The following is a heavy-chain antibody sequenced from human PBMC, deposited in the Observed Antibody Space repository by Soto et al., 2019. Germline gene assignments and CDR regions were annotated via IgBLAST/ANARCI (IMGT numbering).Heavy chain of an antibody. CDR1: GYSFSKFG. V-gene: IGHV1-18*04. Sequence: GASVKVSCKASGYSFSKFGIGWVRQAPGRGFEWVGSINNYNGHTNFAPKFKGRVSLTRDSSATTAYMELSSLTPDDSAIYFCARAEGMAPYYSYAMDVWGQGTAVTVSS. CDR2: INNYNGHT. CDR3: ARAEGMAPYYSYAMDV. J-gene: IGHJ6*02.